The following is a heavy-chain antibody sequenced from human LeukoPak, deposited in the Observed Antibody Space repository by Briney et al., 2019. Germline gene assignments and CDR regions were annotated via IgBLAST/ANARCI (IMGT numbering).Heavy chain of an antibody. Sequence: ASVKVSCKASGYTFTSYGISWVRQAPGQGLEWMGWISAYNGNTNYAQKLQGRVTMTTDTSTSTAYMELRSLRSDDTAVYYRARVGYYDSSGYYYWNSYYYGMDVWGQGTTVTVSS. J-gene: IGHJ6*02. CDR2: ISAYNGNT. D-gene: IGHD3-22*01. CDR1: GYTFTSYG. V-gene: IGHV1-18*01. CDR3: ARVGYYDSSGYYYWNSYYYGMDV.